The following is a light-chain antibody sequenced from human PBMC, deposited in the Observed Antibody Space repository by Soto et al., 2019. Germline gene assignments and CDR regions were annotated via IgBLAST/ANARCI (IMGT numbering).Light chain of an antibody. CDR3: QQYDILPIT. V-gene: IGKV1-33*01. CDR1: QDINIY. Sequence: DIQLTQSPSSLFASVGERVTITCQATQDINIYLNWYQQQPGKAPNLLIYDASNLEIGVPSRFSGSGAGTHFTFTISSLQTEDIGTYYCQQYDILPITVGRGTRLEIK. J-gene: IGKJ5*01. CDR2: DAS.